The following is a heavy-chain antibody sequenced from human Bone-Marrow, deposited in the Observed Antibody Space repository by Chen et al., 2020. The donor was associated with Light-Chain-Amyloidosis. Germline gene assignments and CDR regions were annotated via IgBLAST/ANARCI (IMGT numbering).Heavy chain of an antibody. J-gene: IGHJ4*02. D-gene: IGHD2-21*01. Sequence: EGQLVESGGGLVQHGGSLRLACVASGFTFSDSGIHWVRKASGKGLEWLGRIRTKNSGYTTSYAAPVEGRFTVSRDDSKTTAYLQMDSLKIEDTALYYCVASHVIVGALESWGQGTLVIVSP. CDR1: GFTFSDSG. CDR2: IRTKNSGYTT. CDR3: VASHVIVGALES. V-gene: IGHV3-73*01.